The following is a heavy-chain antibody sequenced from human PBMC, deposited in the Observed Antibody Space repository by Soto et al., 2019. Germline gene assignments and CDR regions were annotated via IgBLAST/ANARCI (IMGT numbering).Heavy chain of an antibody. CDR1: GGSISTSRNY. CDR2: VYSSGGT. V-gene: IGHV4-39*01. J-gene: IGHJ3*01. D-gene: IGHD2-8*02. Sequence: LQLQESGPGLVKPSETLSLTCTVSGGSISTSRNYWGWIRQPPGKGLQWIGSVYSSGGTYYTPSLKSRLSISVDTSKNQFSLNLRSVTAADTAGYFCARQHCSGVVCYRDDAFDVWGQGTVVIVSS. CDR3: ARQHCSGVVCYRDDAFDV.